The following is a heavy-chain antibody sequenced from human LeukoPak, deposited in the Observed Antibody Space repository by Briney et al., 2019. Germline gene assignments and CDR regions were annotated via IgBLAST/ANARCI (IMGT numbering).Heavy chain of an antibody. Sequence: QPGGSLRLSCAASGFTFSSYAMSWVRQAPGKGLEWVSAISGSGGSTYYADSVKVRFTISRDNSKNTLYLQMNSLRAEDTAVYYCAKDRLFGGVIVLLFDYWGQGTLVTVSS. CDR1: GFTFSSYA. CDR3: AKDRLFGGVIVLLFDY. CDR2: ISGSGGST. J-gene: IGHJ4*02. V-gene: IGHV3-23*01. D-gene: IGHD3-16*02.